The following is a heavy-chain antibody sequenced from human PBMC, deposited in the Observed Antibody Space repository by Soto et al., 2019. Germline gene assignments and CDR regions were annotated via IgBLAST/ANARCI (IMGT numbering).Heavy chain of an antibody. V-gene: IGHV4-59*12. D-gene: IGHD3-22*01. J-gene: IGHJ2*01. CDR1: GGSISSYY. CDR3: ARGVRITMSPPTLGNFDL. Sequence: QVQLQESGPGLVKPSETLSLTCTVSGGSISSYYWSWIRQPPGKGLEWIGYIYYSGSTNYNPSLKSRVTISVDASKNQFSLKLSSVTAADTAVYYWARGVRITMSPPTLGNFDLWGRGTLVTVSS. CDR2: IYYSGST.